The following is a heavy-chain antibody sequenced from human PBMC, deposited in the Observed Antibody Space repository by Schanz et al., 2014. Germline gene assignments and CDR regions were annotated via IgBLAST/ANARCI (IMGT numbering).Heavy chain of an antibody. V-gene: IGHV3-7*01. J-gene: IGHJ6*03. CDR2: IKQEGDEK. D-gene: IGHD2-8*01. CDR3: VRDRVFCANDICWLRYYMDV. Sequence: EGQLVESGGGLVQPGGSLRLSCVVSGFNFRNYWMSWVRQAPGKGLEWVASIKQEGDEKNYVDSVKGRFTISRDNAKNSLFLQMNSLRADDTAVYYCVRDRVFCANDICWLRYYMDVWGNGTTVTVSS. CDR1: GFNFRNYW.